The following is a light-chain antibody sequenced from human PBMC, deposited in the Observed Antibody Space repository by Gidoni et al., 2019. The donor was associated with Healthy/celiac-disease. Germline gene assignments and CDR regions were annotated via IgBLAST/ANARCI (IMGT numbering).Light chain of an antibody. Sequence: SYVLTQPPSVSVAPGQTARITCGGNNIGSKSVHWYQQKPGQAPVLVVYDDSDRPSGIPARFSGSNSGNTATLTISRVEAGDEADYYCQVWDSSSDHSYVFGTGTKVTVL. CDR3: QVWDSSSDHSYV. CDR1: NIGSKS. J-gene: IGLJ1*01. CDR2: DDS. V-gene: IGLV3-21*02.